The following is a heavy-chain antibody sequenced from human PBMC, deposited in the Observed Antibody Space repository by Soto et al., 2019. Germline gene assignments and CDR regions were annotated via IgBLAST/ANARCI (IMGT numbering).Heavy chain of an antibody. CDR3: AREKSDYYGSGSYYSHFDY. Sequence: ASVKVSCKASGYTFTGYYMHWVRQAPGQGLEWMGWINPNSGGTNYAQKFQGRVTMTRDTSISTAYMELSRLRSDDTAVYYCAREKSDYYGSGSYYSHFDYWGQGTLVTVSS. D-gene: IGHD3-10*01. CDR1: GYTFTGYY. CDR2: INPNSGGT. V-gene: IGHV1-2*02. J-gene: IGHJ4*02.